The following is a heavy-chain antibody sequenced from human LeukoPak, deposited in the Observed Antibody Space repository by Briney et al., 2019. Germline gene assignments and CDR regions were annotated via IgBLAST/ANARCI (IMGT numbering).Heavy chain of an antibody. J-gene: IGHJ4*02. CDR3: VRLRWELLAPYFDH. D-gene: IGHD2-15*01. V-gene: IGHV4-61*01. CDR1: GDPISSYSNYK. CDR2: IYYHGST. Sequence: PSETLSLTCTVSGDPISSYSNYKWSWIRQPPGKGLEWIGYIYYHGSTNYNPSLKSRVTFSVDTSKNQFSLKLTSVTVADTAMYYCVRLRWELLAPYFDHWGQGAFVIVSS.